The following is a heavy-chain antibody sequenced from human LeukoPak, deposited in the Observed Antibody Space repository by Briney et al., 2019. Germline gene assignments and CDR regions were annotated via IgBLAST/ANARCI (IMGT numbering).Heavy chain of an antibody. CDR2: IIPILGVA. V-gene: IGHV1-69*04. CDR1: GGTFSSYA. CDR3: ARDRDFYDSSGYTDAFDI. J-gene: IGHJ3*02. D-gene: IGHD3-22*01. Sequence: SVKVSCKASGGTFSSYAISWVRQAPGQGLEWMGRIIPILGVANYAQKFQGRVTITADKSTSTAYLELSSLRSEDTAVYYCARDRDFYDSSGYTDAFDIWGQGTMVTVSS.